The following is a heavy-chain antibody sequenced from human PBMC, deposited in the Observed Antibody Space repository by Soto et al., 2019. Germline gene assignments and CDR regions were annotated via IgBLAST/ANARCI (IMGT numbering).Heavy chain of an antibody. D-gene: IGHD6-19*01. CDR3: AKSGSSRAVAGTTIDY. Sequence: GGSLRLSCAASGFTFSSYAMSWVRQAPGKGLEWVSAISGSGGSTYYADSVKGRFTISRDNSKNTLYLQMNSLRAEDTAVYYCAKSGSSRAVAGTTIDYWGQGTLVTVSS. CDR1: GFTFSSYA. J-gene: IGHJ4*02. V-gene: IGHV3-23*01. CDR2: ISGSGGST.